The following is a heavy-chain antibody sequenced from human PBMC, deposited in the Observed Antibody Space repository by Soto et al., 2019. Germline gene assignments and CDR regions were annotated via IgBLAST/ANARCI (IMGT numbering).Heavy chain of an antibody. D-gene: IGHD6-19*01. CDR1: GFTFSSYA. Sequence: GGSLRLSCAASGFTFSSYAMTWVRQAPGKGLEWVSAITGSGVGTYHADSVKGRFTISRDNSANTLYLQMNGLSAEDTAVYYCAKDAKTTSGWFLDSWGPGTLVTVSS. V-gene: IGHV3-23*01. CDR3: AKDAKTTSGWFLDS. J-gene: IGHJ4*02. CDR2: ITGSGVGT.